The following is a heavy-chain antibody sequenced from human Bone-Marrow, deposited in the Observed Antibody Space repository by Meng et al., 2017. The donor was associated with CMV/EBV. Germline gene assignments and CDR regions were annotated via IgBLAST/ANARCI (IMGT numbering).Heavy chain of an antibody. CDR3: ARLGWSAFDY. V-gene: IGHV3-48*04. CDR1: GFTFSSYS. Sequence: GGSLRLFCAASGFTFSSYSMNWVRQAPGKGLEWVSYISSSSSTIYYADSVKGRCTISRDNAKNSLYLQMNSLRAEDTAVYYCARLGWSAFDYWGQGTLVTVSS. D-gene: IGHD2-15*01. CDR2: ISSSSSTI. J-gene: IGHJ4*02.